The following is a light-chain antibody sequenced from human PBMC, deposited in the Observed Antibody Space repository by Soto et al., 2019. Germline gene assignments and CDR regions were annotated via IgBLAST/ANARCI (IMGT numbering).Light chain of an antibody. CDR2: DAS. Sequence: EIVLTQSPATLSLSPGERATLSCRASQSVGSFLAWYQQKSGQAPRLLIYDASNRAPGIPARFSGSGSGTDFTLTISSLEPEDFAVYYCHHRSNWLGPFGPGTNVDIK. J-gene: IGKJ3*01. V-gene: IGKV3-11*01. CDR1: QSVGSF. CDR3: HHRSNWLGP.